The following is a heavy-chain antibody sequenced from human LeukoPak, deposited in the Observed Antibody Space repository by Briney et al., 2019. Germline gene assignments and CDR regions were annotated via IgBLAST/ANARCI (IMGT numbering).Heavy chain of an antibody. D-gene: IGHD3-3*01. CDR2: IYTSGST. J-gene: IGHJ3*02. CDR3: ARHNRATYYDFWSGYYTGGSDAFDI. V-gene: IGHV4-4*09. CDR1: GGSISSYY. Sequence: SETLSLTCTVSGGSISSYYWSWIRQPPGKGLEWIGYIYTSGSTNYNPSLKSRVTISVDTSKNQFSLKLSSVTAADTAVYYCARHNRATYYDFWSGYYTGGSDAFDIWGQGTMVTVSS.